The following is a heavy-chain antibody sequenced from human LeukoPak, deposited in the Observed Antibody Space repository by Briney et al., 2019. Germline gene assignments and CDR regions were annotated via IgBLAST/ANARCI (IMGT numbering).Heavy chain of an antibody. J-gene: IGHJ4*02. D-gene: IGHD2-21*02. Sequence: ASVKVSCKASGYTFTSYAMHWVRQAPGQRLEWMGWINAGNGNTKYSQKFQGRVTITRDTSASTAYMELSSLRSEDTAVYYCARVEVAYYGGDCYSEFDYWGQGTLVTVSS. CDR3: ARVEVAYYGGDCYSEFDY. CDR1: GYTFTSYA. CDR2: INAGNGNT. V-gene: IGHV1-3*01.